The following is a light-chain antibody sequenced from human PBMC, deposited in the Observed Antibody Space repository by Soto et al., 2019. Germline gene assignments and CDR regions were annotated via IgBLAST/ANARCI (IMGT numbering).Light chain of an antibody. J-gene: IGKJ4*01. CDR1: QAVTSKF. CDR2: GAS. V-gene: IGKV3-20*01. Sequence: EIVFTQAPGTLSLSPGDEATLSCKASQAVTSKFLAWYQQKPGQPPRLLILGASTRATGIADRFSGSGSGTDFTLTISRLEPEDFAVYYCQQYGDSLLTFGGGTKVDIK. CDR3: QQYGDSLLT.